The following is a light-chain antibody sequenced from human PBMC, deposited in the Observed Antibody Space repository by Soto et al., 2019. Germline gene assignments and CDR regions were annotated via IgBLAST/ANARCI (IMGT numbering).Light chain of an antibody. Sequence: VLTQPASVSGSPGQSITISCTGTSIDIGGYNYVSWYQQHPGEAPKLIIYEVSRRPSGVSTRFSGSKSGNTASLTISELQAEDEADYYCSSYTGSSSLGVFGAGTKVTVL. CDR2: EVS. CDR3: SSYTGSSSLGV. J-gene: IGLJ1*01. CDR1: SIDIGGYNY. V-gene: IGLV2-14*01.